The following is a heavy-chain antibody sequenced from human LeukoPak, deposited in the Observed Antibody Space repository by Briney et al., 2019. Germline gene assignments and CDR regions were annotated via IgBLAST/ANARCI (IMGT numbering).Heavy chain of an antibody. J-gene: IGHJ5*02. D-gene: IGHD2-21*02. CDR1: GFTFSSYG. Sequence: GGSLRLSCAASGFTFSSYGMHWVRQAPGKGLEWVAGISYDGSNKYYADSVKGRFTISRDNSKNTLYLQMNSLRAEDTAVYYCAKEQVVTAIRGWFDPWGQGTLVTVSS. V-gene: IGHV3-30*18. CDR3: AKEQVVTAIRGWFDP. CDR2: ISYDGSNK.